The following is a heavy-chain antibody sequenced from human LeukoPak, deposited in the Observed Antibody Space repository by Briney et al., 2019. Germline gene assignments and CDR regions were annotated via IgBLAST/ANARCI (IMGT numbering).Heavy chain of an antibody. V-gene: IGHV4-39*06. CDR1: GGSISSSSYY. CDR3: ARDQGYSSSWYYFDY. Sequence: SETLSLTCTVSGGSISSSSYYWGWIRQPPGKGLEWIGSIYYGGSTYYNPSLRSRVTISVDTSKNQFPLKLSSVTAADTAVYYCARDQGYSSSWYYFDYWGQGTLVTVSS. J-gene: IGHJ4*02. D-gene: IGHD6-13*01. CDR2: IYYGGST.